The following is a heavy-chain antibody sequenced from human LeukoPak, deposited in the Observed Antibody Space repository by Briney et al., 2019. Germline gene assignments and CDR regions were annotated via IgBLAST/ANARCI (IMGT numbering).Heavy chain of an antibody. CDR1: GFTVSSNY. Sequence: PGGSLRLSCAASGFTVSSNYMTWVRQAPGKGLEWVSLINSDGSTYYADSVKGRFTISRDNSKNTLYLHMNSLRAEDTAVYYCARDSSTWAFDQWSQGTLVTVSS. CDR3: ARDSSTWAFDQ. D-gene: IGHD1-1*01. V-gene: IGHV3-53*01. CDR2: INSDGST. J-gene: IGHJ4*02.